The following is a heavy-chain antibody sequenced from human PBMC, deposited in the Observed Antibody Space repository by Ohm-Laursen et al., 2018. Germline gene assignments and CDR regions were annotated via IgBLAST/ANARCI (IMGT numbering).Heavy chain of an antibody. V-gene: IGHV3-13*01. CDR3: ARGSGYMTI. D-gene: IGHD5-24*01. CDR2: IGPVENT. Sequence: GSLRLSCTASGFTFSTYDMHWVRQATGKGLEWVSTIGPVENTYYAGSVKGRFTVSRENAKNSLYLQMNSLRDGDTAVYYCARGSGYMTIWGQGTMVTVSS. CDR1: GFTFSTYD. J-gene: IGHJ3*02.